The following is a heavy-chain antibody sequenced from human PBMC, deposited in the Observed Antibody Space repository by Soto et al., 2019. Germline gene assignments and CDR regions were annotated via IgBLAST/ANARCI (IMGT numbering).Heavy chain of an antibody. CDR1: GFTCSSYC. Sequence: PGESLRLSWRPSGFTCSSYCMQWVRQAPDKGLEWVAVISYDGSNKYYADSVKGRFTISRDNSKNTLYLQMNSLRAEDTAVYYFAKDLSSLGYSYGYYGMDVWGQGTTVTVS. D-gene: IGHD5-18*01. CDR3: AKDLSSLGYSYGYYGMDV. CDR2: ISYDGSNK. V-gene: IGHV3-30*18. J-gene: IGHJ6*02.